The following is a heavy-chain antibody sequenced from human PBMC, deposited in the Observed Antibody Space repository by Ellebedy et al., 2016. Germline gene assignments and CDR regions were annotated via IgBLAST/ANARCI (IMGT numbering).Heavy chain of an antibody. D-gene: IGHD6-19*01. CDR1: GYTFTSYG. CDR2: ISAYNGNT. J-gene: IGHJ5*02. CDR3: ARDAAYSSGWYNRFDP. V-gene: IGHV1-18*01. Sequence: ASVKVSCXASGYTFTSYGISWVRQAPGQGLEWMGWISAYNGNTNYAQKLQGRVTMTTDTSTSTAYMELRSLRSDDTAVYYCARDAAYSSGWYNRFDPWGQGTLVTVSS.